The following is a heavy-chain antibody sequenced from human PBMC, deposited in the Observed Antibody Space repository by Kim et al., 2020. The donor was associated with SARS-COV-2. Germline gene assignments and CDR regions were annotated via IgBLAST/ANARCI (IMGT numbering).Heavy chain of an antibody. J-gene: IGHJ3*02. Sequence: GGSLRLSCAASGFTFSSYEMNWVRQAPGKGLEWFSYISSSGSTIYYADSVKGRFTISRDNAKNSLYLQMNSLRAEDTAVYYCARVLKYKRRLYSGYEYAFDIWGPGRMVTVSS. CDR3: ARVLKYKRRLYSGYEYAFDI. CDR1: GFTFSSYE. V-gene: IGHV3-48*03. D-gene: IGHD5-12*01. CDR2: ISSSGSTI.